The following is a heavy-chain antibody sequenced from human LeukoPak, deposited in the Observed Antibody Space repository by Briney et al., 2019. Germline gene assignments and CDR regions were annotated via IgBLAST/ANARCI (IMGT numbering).Heavy chain of an antibody. Sequence: GGSLRLSCTASEFTFGDFAISWVRQAPGKGLEWLGFIRSKDNDGTTDYAASVKGRFTISRDDSKSIAYLQMNSLKTEDTAVYYCTRVKFGSSSRPLYYWGQGTLVTVSS. CDR3: TRVKFGSSSRPLYY. D-gene: IGHD6-6*01. CDR1: EFTFGDFA. CDR2: IRSKDNDGTT. V-gene: IGHV3-49*04. J-gene: IGHJ4*02.